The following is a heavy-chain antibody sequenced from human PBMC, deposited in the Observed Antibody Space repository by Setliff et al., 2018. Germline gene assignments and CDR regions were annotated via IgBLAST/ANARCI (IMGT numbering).Heavy chain of an antibody. CDR1: GVTIGGNNYYY. V-gene: IGHV4-39*07. Sequence: SETLSLTCSLSGVTIGGNNYYYWAWIRQPPGKGLEWIGTISYSGGVFYNPSLKSRVAISADTSRIQFSLKLRSVTAADTAVYYCARGPGFRSGTWSLDLWGQGTQVTVS. CDR3: ARGPGFRSGTWSLDL. J-gene: IGHJ5*02. CDR2: ISYSGGV. D-gene: IGHD3-10*01.